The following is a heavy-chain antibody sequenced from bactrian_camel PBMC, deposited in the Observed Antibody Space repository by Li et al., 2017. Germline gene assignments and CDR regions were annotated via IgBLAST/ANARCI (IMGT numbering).Heavy chain of an antibody. Sequence: HVQLVESGGGSVQAGGSLRLSCVASAHTYSSYNMGWFRQAPGKEREGVAAIITSTGSTYYADSVKGRFTISRDNAKNTLYLQMNSLKSEDTALYYCASDLDVWGGKNYWGQGTQVTVS. V-gene: IGHV3S1*01. CDR3: ASDLDVWGGKNY. CDR1: AHTYSSYN. CDR2: IITSTGST. J-gene: IGHJ4*01. D-gene: IGHD5*01.